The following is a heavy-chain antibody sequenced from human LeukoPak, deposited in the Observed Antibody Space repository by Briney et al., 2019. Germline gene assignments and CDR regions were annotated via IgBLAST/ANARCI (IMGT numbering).Heavy chain of an antibody. CDR2: IRSKANSYAT. CDR3: TRAETKWELLNYFDY. V-gene: IGHV3-73*01. D-gene: IGHD1-26*01. Sequence: GGSLRLSCAASGFTFSGSAMHWVRQASGKGLEWVGRIRSKANSYATAYAASVKGRFTISRDDSKSTAYLQMNSLKTEDTAVYYCTRAETKWELLNYFDYWGQGTLVTVSS. CDR1: GFTFSGSA. J-gene: IGHJ4*02.